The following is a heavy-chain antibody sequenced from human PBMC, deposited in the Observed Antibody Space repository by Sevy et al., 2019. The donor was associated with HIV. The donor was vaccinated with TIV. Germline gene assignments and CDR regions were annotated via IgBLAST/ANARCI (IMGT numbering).Heavy chain of an antibody. J-gene: IGHJ4*02. CDR1: GFTVSSNY. Sequence: GGSLRLSCAASGFTVSSNYMSWVRQAPGKGLEWVSVIYSGGSTYYADSVKGRFTISRDNSKNTLYLQMNSLRAEDTAVYYCARESSIAYYDFWSGYSYYFDYWGQGTLVTVSS. V-gene: IGHV3-53*01. CDR2: IYSGGST. CDR3: ARESSIAYYDFWSGYSYYFDY. D-gene: IGHD3-3*01.